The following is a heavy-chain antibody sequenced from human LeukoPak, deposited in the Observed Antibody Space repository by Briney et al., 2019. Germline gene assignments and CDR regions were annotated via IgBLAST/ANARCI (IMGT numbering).Heavy chain of an antibody. CDR2: ISYDGSNK. CDR3: AKDEVYDILTGYLEY. D-gene: IGHD3-9*01. CDR1: GFTFDDYG. V-gene: IGHV3-30*18. Sequence: GGSLRLPCAASGFTFDDYGMSWVRQAPGKGLEWVAVISYDGSNKYYADSVKGRFTISRDNSKNTLYLQMNSLRAEDTAVYYCAKDEVYDILTGYLEYWGQGALVTVSS. J-gene: IGHJ4*02.